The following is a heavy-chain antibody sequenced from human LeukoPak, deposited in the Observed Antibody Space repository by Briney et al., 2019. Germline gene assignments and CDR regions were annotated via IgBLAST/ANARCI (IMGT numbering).Heavy chain of an antibody. V-gene: IGHV1-18*01. J-gene: IGHJ4*02. D-gene: IGHD5-12*01. CDR2: ISAYNGNT. CDR1: GGTFSSYA. CDR3: ARDTDIVATITIDY. Sequence: ASVKVSCKASGGTFSSYAIGWVRQAPGQGLEWMGWISAYNGNTNYAQKLQGRVTMTTDTSTSTAYMELRSLRSDDTAVCYCARDTDIVATITIDYWGQGTLVTVSS.